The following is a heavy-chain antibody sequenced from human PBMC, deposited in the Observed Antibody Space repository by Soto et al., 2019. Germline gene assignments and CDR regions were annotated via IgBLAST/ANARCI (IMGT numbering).Heavy chain of an antibody. CDR2: ISAYNGNT. J-gene: IGHJ4*02. Sequence: QVQLVQSGAEVKKPGASVKVSCKASGYTFTSYGISWVRQAPGQGLEWMGWISAYNGNTNYAQKLQGSVTITTDTPTSTAYMELRSVRSDDTAVYYCARDFYDILTGYYFDYWGQGTLVTVSS. D-gene: IGHD3-9*01. V-gene: IGHV1-18*01. CDR3: ARDFYDILTGYYFDY. CDR1: GYTFTSYG.